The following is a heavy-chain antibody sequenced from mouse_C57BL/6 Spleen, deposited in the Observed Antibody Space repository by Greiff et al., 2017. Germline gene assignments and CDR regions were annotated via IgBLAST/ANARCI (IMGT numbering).Heavy chain of an antibody. J-gene: IGHJ3*01. V-gene: IGHV1-74*01. D-gene: IGHD2-4*01. Sequence: VQLQQPGAELVKPGASVKVSCKASGYTFTSYWMHWVKQRPGQGLEWIGRIHPSDSDTNYNQKFKGKATLTVDKSSSTAYMQLSSLTSEDSAVYYCARIYYDYEGIAYWGQGTLVTVSA. CDR2: IHPSDSDT. CDR1: GYTFTSYW. CDR3: ARIYYDYEGIAY.